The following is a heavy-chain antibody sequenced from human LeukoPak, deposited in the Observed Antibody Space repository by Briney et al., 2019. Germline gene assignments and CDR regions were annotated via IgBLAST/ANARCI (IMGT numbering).Heavy chain of an antibody. CDR1: GYTFTSYG. J-gene: IGHJ4*02. CDR3: ARGPATGYYDFWSGHDY. V-gene: IGHV1-18*01. D-gene: IGHD3-3*01. Sequence: ASVKVSCKASGYTFTSYGISWVRQAPGQGLEWMGWISAYNGNTNYAQKLQGRATMTTDTSTSTAYMELRSLRSDDTAVYYCARGPATGYYDFWSGHDYWGQGTLVTVSS. CDR2: ISAYNGNT.